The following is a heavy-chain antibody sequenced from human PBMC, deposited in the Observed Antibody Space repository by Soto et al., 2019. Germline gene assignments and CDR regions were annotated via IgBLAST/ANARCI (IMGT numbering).Heavy chain of an antibody. D-gene: IGHD6-19*01. CDR1: GFSFSIYN. CDR2: ISSSSNYI. Sequence: EVQLVESGGGLVRPGRSLRLSCAASGFSFSIYNMSWVRQAPGKGLEWVSFISSSSNYIYYADSVKGRFTISRDNAKNSLFLQMNNLRAEDTAVYFCARDERSVAVAPFFDYWGQGTQVTVSS. V-gene: IGHV3-21*01. CDR3: ARDERSVAVAPFFDY. J-gene: IGHJ4*02.